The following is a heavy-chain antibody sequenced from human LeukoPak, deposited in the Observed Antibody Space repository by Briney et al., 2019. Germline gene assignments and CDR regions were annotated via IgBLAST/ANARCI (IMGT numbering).Heavy chain of an antibody. V-gene: IGHV4-59*01. CDR3: ARDYYDSSGYQPKAFDP. CDR2: IYYSGST. J-gene: IGHJ5*02. CDR1: GGSISSYY. Sequence: SETLSLTWTVSGGSISSYYWSWIRQPPGKGLEWIGFIYYSGSTNYNPSLKSRVTISVDTSKNQFSLKLSSVTAADTAVYYCARDYYDSSGYQPKAFDPWGQGTLVTVSS. D-gene: IGHD3-22*01.